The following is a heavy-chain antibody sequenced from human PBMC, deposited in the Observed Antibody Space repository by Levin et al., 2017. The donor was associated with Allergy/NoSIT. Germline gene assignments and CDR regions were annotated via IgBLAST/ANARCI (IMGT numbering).Heavy chain of an antibody. Sequence: LSLTCAASGFTFSSSDMHWVRQATGKGLEWVSAIGTAGDTYYPGSVKGRFTISRENAKNSLYLQMNSLRAGDTAVYYCARGIYNWNYFSPRAGMDVWGKGTTVTVSS. CDR1: GFTFSSSD. CDR3: ARGIYNWNYFSPRAGMDV. J-gene: IGHJ6*03. D-gene: IGHD1-7*01. CDR2: IGTAGDT. V-gene: IGHV3-13*01.